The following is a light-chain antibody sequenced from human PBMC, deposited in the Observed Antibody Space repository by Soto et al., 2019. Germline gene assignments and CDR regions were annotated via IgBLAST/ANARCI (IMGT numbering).Light chain of an antibody. CDR2: DVS. Sequence: AIQLTQSPPSLSASVGDRVTITCRASQGISSALAWYQQKPGKAPKVLVLDVSGLESGVPSRFSGSGSGTDFTLTISSLQPEDFATYYCQQFHSYPLTFGGGTKVDIK. CDR1: QGISSA. CDR3: QQFHSYPLT. J-gene: IGKJ4*01. V-gene: IGKV1-13*02.